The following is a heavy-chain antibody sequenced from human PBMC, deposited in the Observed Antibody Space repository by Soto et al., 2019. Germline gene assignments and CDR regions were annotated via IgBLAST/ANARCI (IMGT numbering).Heavy chain of an antibody. Sequence: GGSLRLSCAASGFTFSSYVMNWVRQAPGKGREWLSAISGGGVSAYYSDSVKGRFTISRDNSKNTLFLQMNSLGAEDTAVYYCAKSYCGSDCFDYFDYWGRGTPVTVSS. J-gene: IGHJ4*02. CDR1: GFTFSSYV. V-gene: IGHV3-23*01. CDR3: AKSYCGSDCFDYFDY. CDR2: ISGGGVSA. D-gene: IGHD2-21*02.